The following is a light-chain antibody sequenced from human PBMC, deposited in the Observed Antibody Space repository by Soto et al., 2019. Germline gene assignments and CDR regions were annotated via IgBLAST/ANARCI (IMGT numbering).Light chain of an antibody. Sequence: LTQPASVSGSPGQSITISCTGTTSDVGRYNYVSWYQQHPGKAPKLIIYDVSNRPSGVSNRFSGSKSGNTASLTISGLQAEDEADYYCNSYTSSSTYVFGTGTTVTVL. CDR1: TSDVGRYNY. CDR2: DVS. J-gene: IGLJ1*01. V-gene: IGLV2-14*01. CDR3: NSYTSSSTYV.